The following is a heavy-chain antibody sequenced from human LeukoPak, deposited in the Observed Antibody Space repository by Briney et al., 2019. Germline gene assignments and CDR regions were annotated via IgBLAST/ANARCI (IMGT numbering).Heavy chain of an antibody. CDR3: ARGTLAPGLDY. CDR2: INQDGSEK. V-gene: IGHV3-7*04. J-gene: IGHJ4*02. CDR1: GFTFSSYW. D-gene: IGHD5-12*01. Sequence: GGSLRLSCAASGFTFSSYWMNWVRRAPGKGLEWVASINQDGSEKHYVDSVKGRFTISRDNAKNSLYLQMNSLRAEDTAVYYCARGTLAPGLDYWGQGTLVTVSS.